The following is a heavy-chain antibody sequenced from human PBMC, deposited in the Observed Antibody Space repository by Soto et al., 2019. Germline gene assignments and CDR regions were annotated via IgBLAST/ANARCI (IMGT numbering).Heavy chain of an antibody. D-gene: IGHD3-10*01. CDR2: TYYRSKWYN. J-gene: IGHJ4*02. Sequence: QVQLQQSGPGLVKPSQTLSLTCAISGDSVSSNSAVWNWIRQSPSRGLEWLGRTYYRSKWYNDYAVSVQSLLTNLPDTSMNQFSLHLNSLTPEDSAVYYCARGAYGSGNGHFDSWGQGTLVTVSS. V-gene: IGHV6-1*01. CDR1: GDSVSSNSAV. CDR3: ARGAYGSGNGHFDS.